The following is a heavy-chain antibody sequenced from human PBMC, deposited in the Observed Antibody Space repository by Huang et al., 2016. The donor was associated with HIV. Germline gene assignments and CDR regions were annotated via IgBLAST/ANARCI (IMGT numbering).Heavy chain of an antibody. CDR3: ATKADAMDV. V-gene: IGHV3-7*01. Sequence: LVESGGGLVRPGGSLSLSCAGFTVTFSAYWMTWVRQSPGQGLEWVASIRQDGSEKHYVDSVEGRFNISRDNGKKLLFLEMRSLGVDDTAVYFCATKADAMDVWGQGTTVIVSS. CDR2: IRQDGSEK. D-gene: IGHD2-8*01. CDR1: TVTFSAYW. J-gene: IGHJ6*02.